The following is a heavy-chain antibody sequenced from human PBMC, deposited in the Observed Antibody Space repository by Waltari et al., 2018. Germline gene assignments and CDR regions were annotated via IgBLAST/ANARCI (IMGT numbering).Heavy chain of an antibody. CDR2: IKQDGSEK. D-gene: IGHD3-10*01. J-gene: IGHJ4*02. V-gene: IGHV3-7*01. CDR3: ARELAWFGELLDY. CDR1: GFTFSSYW. Sequence: EVQLVESGGGLVQPGGSLRLSCAASGFTFSSYWMSWVRQAPGKGLEWVANIKQDGSEKYDVDAGKGRFTISRDNAKNSLYLQMNSLRAEDTAVYYCARELAWFGELLDYWGQGTLVTVSS.